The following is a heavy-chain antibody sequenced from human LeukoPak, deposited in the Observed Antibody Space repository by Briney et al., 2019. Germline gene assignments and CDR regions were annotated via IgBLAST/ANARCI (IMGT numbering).Heavy chain of an antibody. CDR2: ISYEGSNI. D-gene: IGHD2-15*01. CDR1: GFTFNSHG. CDR3: AKRGFCSGGSCYSFHFDY. Sequence: GGSLRLSCTASGFTFNSHGKHWVRQAPGKGLEWVALISYEGSNIKYADSVKGRFTISRDNSKNTLYLQMNSLIAEDTALYYCAKRGFCSGGSCYSFHFDYWGQGTLVTVSS. J-gene: IGHJ4*02. V-gene: IGHV3-30*18.